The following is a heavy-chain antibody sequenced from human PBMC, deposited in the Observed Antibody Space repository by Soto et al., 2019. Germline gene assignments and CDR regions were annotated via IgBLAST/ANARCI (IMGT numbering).Heavy chain of an antibody. CDR2: INPKSGGT. CDR1: GYTFSGHY. D-gene: IGHD6-13*01. Sequence: QVQLVQSGAEVRKPGASVKVSCNVTGYTFSGHYLHWVRQAPGQGLEWMGWINPKSGGTNYAQKFQDRVTMTADTSVSAAARELTSLRDDDTAVFYCARGLYSSPAYFFDSWGQGTLVTVSS. V-gene: IGHV1-2*02. CDR3: ARGLYSSPAYFFDS. J-gene: IGHJ4*02.